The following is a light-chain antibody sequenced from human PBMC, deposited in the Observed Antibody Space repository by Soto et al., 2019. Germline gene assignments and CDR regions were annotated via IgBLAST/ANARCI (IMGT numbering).Light chain of an antibody. J-gene: IGKJ4*01. Sequence: IVMTQSPATLSVSPGERATLSCRASQSINSNLAWYPQKPGQAPRLLMFRASIRATGFPARFSGRGYGTDFNITIRSLQSEDSAIYYGQQYNKWPRATFGGGTKVEIK. CDR2: RAS. V-gene: IGKV3-15*01. CDR3: QQYNKWPRAT. CDR1: QSINSN.